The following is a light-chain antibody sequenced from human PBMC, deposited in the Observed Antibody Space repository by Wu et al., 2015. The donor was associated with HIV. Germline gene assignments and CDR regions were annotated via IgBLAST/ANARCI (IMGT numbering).Light chain of an antibody. CDR3: QQSYSIPPMYT. CDR1: QSIRSY. J-gene: IGKJ2*01. CDR2: AAS. V-gene: IGKV1-39*01. Sequence: DIQMTQSPSSLSASVGDRVTITCRASQSIRSYLNWYQQKPGKAPKLLIYAASSLQSGVPSRFSGSGSGTDFTLSISSLQPEDFATYYCQQSYSIPPMYTFGQGTKLDIK.